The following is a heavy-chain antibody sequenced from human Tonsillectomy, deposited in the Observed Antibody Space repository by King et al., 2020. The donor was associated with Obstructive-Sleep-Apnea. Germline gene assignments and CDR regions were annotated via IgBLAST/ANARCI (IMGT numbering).Heavy chain of an antibody. V-gene: IGHV4-38-2*02. Sequence: QVQLQESGPGLVKPSETLSLICTVSGYSISSGYYWGWIRQPPGKRLEWIANVYHSGNTYYNPSLRSRVTISVDTSKNQFSLKLSSVTAADPAVYYCARADWEPTYYSYGLDGWGQGTTVTVSS. CDR3: ARADWEPTYYSYGLDG. D-gene: IGHD1-14*01. J-gene: IGHJ6*02. CDR2: VYHSGNT. CDR1: GYSISSGYY.